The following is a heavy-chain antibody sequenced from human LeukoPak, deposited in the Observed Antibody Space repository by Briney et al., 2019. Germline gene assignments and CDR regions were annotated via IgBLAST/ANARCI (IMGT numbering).Heavy chain of an antibody. CDR3: AKDSCSSTSCYAYYYYYYMDV. CDR1: GFTFSSYE. CDR2: ISSSSSTI. Sequence: GGSLRLSCAASGFTFSSYEMNWVRQAPGKGLEWVSYISSSSSTIYYADSVKGRFTISRDNSKNTLYLQMNSLRAEDTAVYYCAKDSCSSTSCYAYYYYYYMDVWGKGTTVTISS. V-gene: IGHV3-48*03. D-gene: IGHD2-2*01. J-gene: IGHJ6*03.